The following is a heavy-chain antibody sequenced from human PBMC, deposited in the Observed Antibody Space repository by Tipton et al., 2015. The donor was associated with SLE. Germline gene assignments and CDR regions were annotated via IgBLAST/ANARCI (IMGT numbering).Heavy chain of an antibody. CDR2: IYYSGST. CDR3: ARHGRIAARDWYFDL. CDR1: GVSISSYY. D-gene: IGHD6-6*01. Sequence: TLSLTCTVSGVSISSYYWSWIRQPPGKGLEWIGYIYYSGSTNYNPSLKSRVTLSVDTSKNQFSLKLSSVTAADTAVYYCARHGRIAARDWYFDLWGRGTLVTVSS. V-gene: IGHV4-59*08. J-gene: IGHJ2*01.